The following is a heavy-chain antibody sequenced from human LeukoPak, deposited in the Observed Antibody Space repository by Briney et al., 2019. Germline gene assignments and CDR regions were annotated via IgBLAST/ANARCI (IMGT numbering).Heavy chain of an antibody. CDR1: GDSISSGHYF. CDR3: ARHISALGYCSGGSCKAGIYDSSGSSDAFDI. Sequence: SQTLSLTCTVSGDSISSGHYFWSWIRQPAGKGLEWIGRFYTSGTTDYKPTLKSRVTMSVDTSKNLFSLKLTSVTAADTAVYYCARHISALGYCSGGSCKAGIYDSSGSSDAFDIWGQGTMVTVSS. V-gene: IGHV4-61*02. CDR2: FYTSGTT. D-gene: IGHD2-15*01. J-gene: IGHJ3*02.